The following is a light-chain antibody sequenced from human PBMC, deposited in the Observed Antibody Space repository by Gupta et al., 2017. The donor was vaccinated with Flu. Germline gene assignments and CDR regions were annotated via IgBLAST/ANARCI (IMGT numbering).Light chain of an antibody. CDR2: DAY. Sequence: EIVLTQSPATLSLSPGERATLSCRASQSFNNYLAWYQQKPGQAPRLLIYDAYNRATGVPARFSGSGSGTDFTLTISSLEPEDFAVYYWHLRSSSHSFGGGTKVEIK. J-gene: IGKJ4*01. V-gene: IGKV3-11*01. CDR3: HLRSSSHS. CDR1: QSFNNY.